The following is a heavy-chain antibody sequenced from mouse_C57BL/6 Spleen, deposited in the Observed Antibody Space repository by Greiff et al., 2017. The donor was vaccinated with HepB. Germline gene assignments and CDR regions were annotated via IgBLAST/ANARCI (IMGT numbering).Heavy chain of an antibody. J-gene: IGHJ2*01. CDR2: IYPRDGST. D-gene: IGHD2-4*01. Sequence: VQLQQSGPELVKPGASVKLSCKASGYTFTSYDINWVKQRPGQGLEWIGWIYPRDGSTKYNEKFKGKATLTVDTSSSTAYMELHSLTSEDSAVYFCARERYDYDGGFDYWGQGTTRTVSS. V-gene: IGHV1-85*01. CDR3: ARERYDYDGGFDY. CDR1: GYTFTSYD.